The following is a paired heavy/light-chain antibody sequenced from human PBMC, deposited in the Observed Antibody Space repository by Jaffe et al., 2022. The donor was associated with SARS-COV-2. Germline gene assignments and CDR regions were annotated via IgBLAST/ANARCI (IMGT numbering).Heavy chain of an antibody. CDR2: IKEDGSEK. CDR1: GFPFRSYW. V-gene: IGHV3-7*01. Sequence: EVQLVESGGGLVQPGGSLRLSCAASGFPFRSYWMSWVRQAPGKGLDWVANIKEDGSEKYYVDSVKGRFTISRDNAQRSLYLQMNNLRAEDTAIYYCAREEGSNWYLGFDSWGQGTLVTVSS. J-gene: IGHJ4*02. CDR3: AREEGSNWYLGFDS. D-gene: IGHD6-13*01.
Light chain of an antibody. CDR3: SAWDDSLNAYV. V-gene: IGLV1-36*01. CDR2: YDD. CDR1: SSNIGKNA. Sequence: QSVLTQPPSVSEAPRQRVTISCSGSSSNIGKNAVNWYQQLPGKAPKLLIYYDDLLPSGVSDRFSGSKSGTSASLAISGLQSEDEADYYCSAWDDSLNAYVFGTGTKVTVV. J-gene: IGLJ1*01.